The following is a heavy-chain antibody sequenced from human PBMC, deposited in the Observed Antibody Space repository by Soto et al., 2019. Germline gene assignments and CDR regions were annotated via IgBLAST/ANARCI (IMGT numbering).Heavy chain of an antibody. CDR2: IVVGSGNT. CDR1: GFTFTSSA. J-gene: IGHJ4*02. Sequence: SVKVSCKASGFTFTSSAMQWVRQARGQRLEWIGWIVVGSGNTNYAQKFQERVTITRDMSTSTAYMELSSLRSEDTAVYYCAAAYYYDSSGFDYWGQGTLVTVSS. D-gene: IGHD3-22*01. CDR3: AAAYYYDSSGFDY. V-gene: IGHV1-58*02.